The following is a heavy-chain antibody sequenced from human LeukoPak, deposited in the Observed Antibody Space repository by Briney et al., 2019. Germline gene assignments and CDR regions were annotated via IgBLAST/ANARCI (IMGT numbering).Heavy chain of an antibody. CDR1: GFFISSGYY. CDR3: ARQMGDFWGGYPNAFDI. V-gene: IGHV4-38-2*01. Sequence: PSETLSLTCAVSGFFISSGYYWGWIRQPPGKGVEWIGSSYQSGSTYYNPSPQIRVSISINTSKNQFSLKLNSVTAADTAIYYCARQMGDFWGGYPNAFDIWGQGTMVTVSS. CDR2: SYQSGST. J-gene: IGHJ3*02. D-gene: IGHD3-3*01.